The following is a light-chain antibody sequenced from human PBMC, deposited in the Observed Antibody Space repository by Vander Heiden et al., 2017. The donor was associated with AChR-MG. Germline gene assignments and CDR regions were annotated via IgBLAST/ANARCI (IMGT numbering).Light chain of an antibody. CDR3: QQRSNWPPTYS. CDR2: DAS. J-gene: IGKJ4*01. V-gene: IGKV3-11*01. CDR1: ESVNSY. Sequence: VLFPSPATLSLFPGDTATVFCRATESVNSYLAWYQHKPGQAPRLLIYDASNRATGIPDRFIGSGFGTDFALTISRLEPEDFAVYYCQQRSNWPPTYSFGGGTKVEIK.